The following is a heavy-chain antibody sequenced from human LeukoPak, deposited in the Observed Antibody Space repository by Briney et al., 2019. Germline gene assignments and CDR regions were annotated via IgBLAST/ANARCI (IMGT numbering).Heavy chain of an antibody. CDR1: GFTFDDYA. D-gene: IGHD6-19*01. CDR3: AKDTSRAVAGDDAFDI. J-gene: IGHJ3*02. V-gene: IGHV3-9*01. CDR2: ISWNSGSI. Sequence: GRSLRLSCAASGFTFDDYAMHWVRQAPGKGLEWVSGISWNSGSIGYADSVKGRFTISRDNAKNSLYLQMNSLGAEDTALYYCAKDTSRAVAGDDAFDIWGQGTMVTVSS.